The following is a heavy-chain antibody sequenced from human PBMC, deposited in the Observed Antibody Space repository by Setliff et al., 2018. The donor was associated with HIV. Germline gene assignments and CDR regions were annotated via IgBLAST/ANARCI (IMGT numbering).Heavy chain of an antibody. CDR3: ARTRYYYDSSDRYWVIDS. CDR1: GGSISTYY. Sequence: SETLSLTCTVSGGSISTYYWSWLRQSPGKGLEWIGYIYYSGNTNYNPSLESRVSMSLDTSKNQFSLKLTSVTAADTAAYFCARTRYYYDSSDRYWVIDSWGPGTLVTVSS. V-gene: IGHV4-59*01. D-gene: IGHD3-22*01. CDR2: IYYSGNT. J-gene: IGHJ5*01.